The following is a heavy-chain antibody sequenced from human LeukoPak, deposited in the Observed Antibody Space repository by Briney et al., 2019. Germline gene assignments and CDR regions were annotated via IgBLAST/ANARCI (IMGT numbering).Heavy chain of an antibody. V-gene: IGHV3-30*02. CDR1: GFTFSNYG. D-gene: IGHD6-19*01. CDR3: AKGGPTGSSGWYDNFQH. Sequence: AETLSLSCAVSGFTFSNYGLHWVRQPPPKGQVGGTFIFYDGSNKYYADSVKGRFTISRDNSKNTLYLQMNSLRAEDTAVYYCAKGGPTGSSGWYDNFQHWGQGTLVTVSS. J-gene: IGHJ1*01. CDR2: IFYDGSNK.